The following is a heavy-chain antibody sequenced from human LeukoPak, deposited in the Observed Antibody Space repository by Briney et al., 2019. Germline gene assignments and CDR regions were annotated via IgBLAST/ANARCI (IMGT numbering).Heavy chain of an antibody. Sequence: GRSLRLSCAASGFTFSSYAMHWVRQAPGKGLEWVAVISYDGSNKYYADSVKGRFTISRDNSKNTLYLQMNSLRAEDTAVYYCARGPGYSYGHWGQGTLVTVSS. D-gene: IGHD5-18*01. V-gene: IGHV3-30*04. CDR3: ARGPGYSYGH. CDR2: ISYDGSNK. CDR1: GFTFSSYA. J-gene: IGHJ4*02.